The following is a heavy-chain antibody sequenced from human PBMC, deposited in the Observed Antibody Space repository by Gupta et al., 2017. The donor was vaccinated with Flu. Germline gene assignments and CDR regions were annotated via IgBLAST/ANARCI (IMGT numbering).Heavy chain of an antibody. CDR2: IIPIFGTA. Sequence: QVQLVQSGAEVKKPGSSVQVSCKASGGTFSSYAISWVRQATGQGLEWMGGIIPIFGTANYAQKFQGRVTITADESTSTAYMELSSLRSEDTAVYYCARDPGGGGPWAFYYYYGMDVWGQGTTVTVSS. J-gene: IGHJ6*02. CDR3: ARDPGGGGPWAFYYYYGMDV. CDR1: GGTFSSYA. V-gene: IGHV1-69*01. D-gene: IGHD2-15*01.